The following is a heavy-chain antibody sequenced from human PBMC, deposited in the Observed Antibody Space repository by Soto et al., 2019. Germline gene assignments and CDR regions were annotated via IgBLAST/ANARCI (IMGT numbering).Heavy chain of an antibody. CDR1: GGTFSNYV. CDR2: IIPISGTA. D-gene: IGHD1-1*01. CDR3: ARGWNDFPH. V-gene: IGHV1-69*01. Sequence: QVQLVQSGAEVKKPGSSVKVSCKASGGTFSNYVITWVRQAPGQGLECMGGIIPISGTANYAQKFQGRVTITADEHTSTVYMELSSLRSEDTAVYYCARGWNDFPHWGQGTVVTVSS. J-gene: IGHJ1*01.